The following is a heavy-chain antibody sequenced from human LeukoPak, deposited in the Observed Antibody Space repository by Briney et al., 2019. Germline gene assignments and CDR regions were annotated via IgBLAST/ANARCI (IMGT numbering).Heavy chain of an antibody. CDR1: GFTFSSYG. CDR2: ISYDGSNT. Sequence: PGGSLRLSCAASGFTFSSYGMHWVRQAPGKGLEWVAVISYDGSNTYYADSVKGRFTISRDNSKNTLYLQMNSLRAGDTAVYYCARGKYSSSWYYYYGMDVWGQGTTVTVSS. D-gene: IGHD6-13*01. CDR3: ARGKYSSSWYYYYGMDV. V-gene: IGHV3-33*01. J-gene: IGHJ6*02.